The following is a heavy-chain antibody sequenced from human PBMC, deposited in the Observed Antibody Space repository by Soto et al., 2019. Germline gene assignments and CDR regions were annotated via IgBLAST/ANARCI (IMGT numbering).Heavy chain of an antibody. CDR3: ARAEYYYYYMDV. CDR1: GFTFSSYD. CDR2: IGTAGDT. V-gene: IGHV3-13*01. J-gene: IGHJ6*03. Sequence: EVQLVESGGGLVQPGGSLRLSCAASGFTFSSYDMHWVRQATGKGLEWVSAIGTAGDTYYPGSVKGRFTISRENAKNSLYLQMNSLRAGDTAVYYCARAEYYYYYMDVWGKGTTVTVSS.